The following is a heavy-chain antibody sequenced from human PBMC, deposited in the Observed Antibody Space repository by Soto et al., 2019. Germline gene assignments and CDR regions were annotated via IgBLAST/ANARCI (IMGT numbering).Heavy chain of an antibody. D-gene: IGHD4-17*01. CDR1: GFTFSSYA. Sequence: PGGSLRLSCAASGFTFSSYAMSWVRQAPGKGLEWVGRIRSNIDGGTTDYAAPVKGRFTISRDDSTKTLYLQMSSLETEDTAVYYCTTDPSYMTTYTGGMDVWGPGTTVTVSS. CDR3: TTDPSYMTTYTGGMDV. V-gene: IGHV3-15*01. J-gene: IGHJ6*02. CDR2: IRSNIDGGTT.